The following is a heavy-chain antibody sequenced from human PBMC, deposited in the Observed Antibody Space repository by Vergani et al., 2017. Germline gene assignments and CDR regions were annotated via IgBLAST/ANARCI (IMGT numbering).Heavy chain of an antibody. CDR1: GGSISSGSYY. CDR2: IYYSGST. J-gene: IGHJ6*02. CDR3: ARDRGYYGMDV. Sequence: QVQLQESGPGLVKPSQTLSLTCTVSGGSISSGSYYWSWIRQPPGKGLEWIGYIYYSGSTNYNPSLKSRVTISVDTSKNQFSLKLSSVTAADTAVYYCARDRGYYGMDVWGQGTMVTVSS. V-gene: IGHV4-61*01.